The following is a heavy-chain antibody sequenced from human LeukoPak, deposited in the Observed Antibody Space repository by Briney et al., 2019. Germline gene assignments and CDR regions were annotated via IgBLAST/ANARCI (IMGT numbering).Heavy chain of an antibody. D-gene: IGHD3-3*01. Sequence: GGSLRLSCAASGFTFSSYAMSWVRQAPGKGLEWVSATSGSGGSTYYADSVKGRFTISRDNSKNTLYLQMNSLRAEDTAVYYCAKVQVLRFLEWLPAPTDYYGMDVWGQGTTVTVSS. CDR2: TSGSGGST. V-gene: IGHV3-23*01. CDR3: AKVQVLRFLEWLPAPTDYYGMDV. J-gene: IGHJ6*02. CDR1: GFTFSSYA.